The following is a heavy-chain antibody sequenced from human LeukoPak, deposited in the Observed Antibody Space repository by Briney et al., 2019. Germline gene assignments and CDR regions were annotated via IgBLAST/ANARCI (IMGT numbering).Heavy chain of an antibody. V-gene: IGHV4-61*01. CDR3: AREGLQYDY. Sequence: SETLSLTCTVSGGSVSSGSYYWSWIRQPPGKGLEWIGYIYYSGGTNYNPSLKSRVTISVDTSKNQFSLKLSSVTAADTAVYYCAREGLQYDYWGQGTLVTVSS. CDR1: GGSVSSGSYY. CDR2: IYYSGGT. J-gene: IGHJ4*02. D-gene: IGHD4-11*01.